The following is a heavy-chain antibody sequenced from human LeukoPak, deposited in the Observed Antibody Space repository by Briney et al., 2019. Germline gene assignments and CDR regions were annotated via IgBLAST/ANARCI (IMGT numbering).Heavy chain of an antibody. CDR3: ARDGPYCSSTSCLLGWFDP. Sequence: SETLSPTCAVSGGSISNDGYSWSWIRQPPGKGLEWIGYIYYSGNDYYNPSVKSRVTISLDTSKNQFSLKLSSVTAADTAVYYCARDGPYCSSTSCLLGWFDPWGQGTLVTVSS. CDR1: GGSISNDGYS. J-gene: IGHJ5*02. V-gene: IGHV4-30-4*07. D-gene: IGHD2-2*01. CDR2: IYYSGND.